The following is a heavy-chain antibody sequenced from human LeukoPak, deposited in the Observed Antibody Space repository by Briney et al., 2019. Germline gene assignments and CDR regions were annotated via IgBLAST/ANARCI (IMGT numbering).Heavy chain of an antibody. CDR2: INPNSGGT. CDR3: ARGGYSSSWYYYYYYYMDV. CDR1: GYTFTSYY. D-gene: IGHD6-13*01. V-gene: IGHV1-2*02. J-gene: IGHJ6*03. Sequence: ASVKVSCKASGYTFTSYYMHWVRQAPGQGLEWMGWINPNSGGTNYAQKFQGRVTMTRDTSISTAYMELSRLRSDDTAVYYCARGGYSSSWYYYYYYYMDVWGKGTTVTISS.